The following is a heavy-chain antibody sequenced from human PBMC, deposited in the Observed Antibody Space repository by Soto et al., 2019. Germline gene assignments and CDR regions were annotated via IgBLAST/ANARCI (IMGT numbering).Heavy chain of an antibody. J-gene: IGHJ5*02. CDR1: GYTFTSYG. CDR3: ARDRPGYCSSTSCYQNWFDP. CDR2: ISAYNGNT. D-gene: IGHD2-2*01. Sequence: ASVKVSCKASGYTFTSYGISWVRQAPGQGLEWMGWISAYNGNTNYAQNLQGRVTMTTDTSTSTAYMELRSLRSDDTAVYYCARDRPGYCSSTSCYQNWFDPWGQGTLVTVSS. V-gene: IGHV1-18*04.